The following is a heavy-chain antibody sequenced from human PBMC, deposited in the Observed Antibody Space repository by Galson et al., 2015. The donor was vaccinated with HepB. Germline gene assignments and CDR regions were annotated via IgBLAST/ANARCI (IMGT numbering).Heavy chain of an antibody. V-gene: IGHV3-21*01. CDR1: GFTFSSYS. CDR2: ISSSSSYI. Sequence: SLRLSCAASGFTFSSYSMNWVRQAPGKGLEWVSSISSSSSYIYYADSVKGRFTISRDNAKNSLYLQMNSLRAEDTAVYYCARDSVAGTPDWYFDLWGRGTLATVSS. CDR3: ARDSVAGTPDWYFDL. J-gene: IGHJ2*01. D-gene: IGHD6-19*01.